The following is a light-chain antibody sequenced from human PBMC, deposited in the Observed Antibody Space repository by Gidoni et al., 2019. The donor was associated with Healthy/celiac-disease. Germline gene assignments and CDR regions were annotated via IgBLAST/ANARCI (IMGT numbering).Light chain of an antibody. J-gene: IGKJ1*01. V-gene: IGKV1-39*01. CDR2: AAS. CDR1: QSISSY. Sequence: DPQKTQSPASLSASVGDRVTIPGRASQSISSYLNSYQHKPGKAPMLLNYAASSVPSGVPSSFRCGGSGTVFTITISSVQPEDVASYYCQQSYSTRTFGQXTKVEIK. CDR3: QQSYSTRT.